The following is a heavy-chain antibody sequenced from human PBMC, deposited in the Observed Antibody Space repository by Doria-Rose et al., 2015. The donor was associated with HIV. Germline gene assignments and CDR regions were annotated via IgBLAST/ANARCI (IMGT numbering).Heavy chain of an antibody. CDR3: ARIKSSRWYHKYYFDF. J-gene: IGHJ4*02. CDR2: IFSDDER. CDR1: GVSLSSPGMG. D-gene: IGHD6-13*01. Sequence: QVQLVQSGPVLVKPTETLTLTCTVSGVSLSSPGMGVSWIRQPPGKALEWLANIFSDDERSYAASLESRLTIFRGTSKSQVVLTMTDMDPVDTATYYCARIKSSRWYHKYYFDFWGQGTLVIVSA. V-gene: IGHV2-26*01.